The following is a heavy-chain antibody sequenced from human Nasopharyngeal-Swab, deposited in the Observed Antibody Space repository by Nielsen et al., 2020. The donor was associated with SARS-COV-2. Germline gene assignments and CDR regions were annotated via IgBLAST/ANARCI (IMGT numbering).Heavy chain of an antibody. Sequence: SETLSLTCTVSGGSIISYFWTWIRQPPGKGLEWIGYFYYTGSSSYNPSLKSRLTISVDTSKNQFSLKLTSVTAADTAVYYCARETYGAYASFAYWGQGTLVTVSS. CDR1: GGSIISYF. CDR3: ARETYGAYASFAY. J-gene: IGHJ4*02. CDR2: FYYTGSS. D-gene: IGHD5-12*01. V-gene: IGHV4-59*12.